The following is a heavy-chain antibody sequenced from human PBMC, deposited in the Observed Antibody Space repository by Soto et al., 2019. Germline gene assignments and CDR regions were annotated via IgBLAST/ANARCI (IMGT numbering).Heavy chain of an antibody. CDR2: IYYSGST. D-gene: IGHD5-18*01. J-gene: IGHJ2*01. Sequence: PSETLSLTCPVSGGSISSYYWSWIRQPPGKGLEWIGYIYYSGSTNYNPSLKSRVTISVDTSKNQFSLKLSSVTAADTAVYYCAKDPGYSYARYWYFDLWGRGTLVTVSS. V-gene: IGHV4-59*01. CDR1: GGSISSYY. CDR3: AKDPGYSYARYWYFDL.